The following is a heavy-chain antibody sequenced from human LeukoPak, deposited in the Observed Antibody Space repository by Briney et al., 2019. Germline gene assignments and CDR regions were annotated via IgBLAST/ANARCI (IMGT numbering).Heavy chain of an antibody. CDR3: ARSPDSSGLSDY. CDR1: GGSISSYY. V-gene: IGHV4-59*01. J-gene: IGHJ4*02. D-gene: IGHD3-22*01. CDR2: IYYSGST. Sequence: SETLSLTCTVSGGSISSYYWSWIRQPPGKGLEWIGYIYYSGSTNYNPSLKSRVTISVDTSKNQFSLKLSSVTAADTAVYYCARSPDSSGLSDYWGQGTLVTVSS.